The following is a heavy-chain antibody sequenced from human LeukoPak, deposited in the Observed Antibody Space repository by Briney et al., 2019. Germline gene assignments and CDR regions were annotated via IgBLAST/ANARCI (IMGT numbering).Heavy chain of an antibody. J-gene: IGHJ4*02. D-gene: IGHD1-14*01. CDR3: ARDLFPSGTEPSGY. V-gene: IGHV3-21*01. CDR2: ISSSSYI. CDR1: GFTFSSYS. Sequence: PGGSLRLSCAASGFTFSSYSMNWVRQAPGKGLEWVSSISSSSYIYYADSVKGRFTISRDNAKNSLYLQMNSLRAEDTAVYYCARDLFPSGTEPSGYWGQGTLVTVSS.